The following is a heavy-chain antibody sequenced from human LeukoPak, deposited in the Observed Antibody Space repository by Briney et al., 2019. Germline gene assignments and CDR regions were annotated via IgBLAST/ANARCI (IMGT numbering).Heavy chain of an antibody. CDR2: KNQGGSEK. CDR3: ARASSKQLAGYLPDGFDI. V-gene: IGHV3-7*05. D-gene: IGHD3-9*01. CDR1: GYTFSDYW. J-gene: IGHJ3*02. Sequence: PGGSLRLSCAASGYTFSDYWMGWVRQAPGKGLEWVANKNQGGSEKHYVESVEGRFTTSRDNAKNSLYLQMNSLRAEDAAVYYCARASSKQLAGYLPDGFDIWGQGTMVTVSS.